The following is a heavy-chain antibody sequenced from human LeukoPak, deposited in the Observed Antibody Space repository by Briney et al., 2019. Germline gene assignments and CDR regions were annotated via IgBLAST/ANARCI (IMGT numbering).Heavy chain of an antibody. CDR2: ISTSSIYI. CDR3: ARDGEDGYNYDY. Sequence: GGSLRLSCAASGFTFSSYSMNWVRQAPGKGLEWVSSISTSSIYIYYADSVKGRFTISRDNAKNSLYLQMNSLGAEDTAVYYCARDGEDGYNYDYWGQGTLVTVSS. CDR1: GFTFSSYS. V-gene: IGHV3-21*01. J-gene: IGHJ4*02. D-gene: IGHD5-24*01.